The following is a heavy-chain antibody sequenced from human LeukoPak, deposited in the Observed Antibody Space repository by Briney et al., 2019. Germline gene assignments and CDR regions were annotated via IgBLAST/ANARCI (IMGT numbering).Heavy chain of an antibody. Sequence: GGSLTLSCTASGCTFSSYWRSWVRQAPGKGLEWVANIKQGGSEKYYVCADKGRFTISGDNPNITLYLQMHSLRAEDTAVYYCARAPILITFGGVIVPDAFDTWGQGTMVTVSS. D-gene: IGHD3-16*02. J-gene: IGHJ3*02. CDR2: IKQGGSEK. CDR3: ARAPILITFGGVIVPDAFDT. V-gene: IGHV3-7*01. CDR1: GCTFSSYW.